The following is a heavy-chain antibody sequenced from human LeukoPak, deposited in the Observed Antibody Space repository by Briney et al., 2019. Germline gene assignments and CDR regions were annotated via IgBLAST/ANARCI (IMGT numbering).Heavy chain of an antibody. Sequence: GGSLRLSCAASGFSLTYYLMSWVSQAPGKGLEWVANIKQDGSEKNYVGSVKGRFTISRDIAEKSLYLQMNNLRAEDTAVYFCARGRLYASSFWGHGTLVTVSS. J-gene: IGHJ4*01. V-gene: IGHV3-7*01. CDR3: ARGRLYASSF. CDR1: GFSLTYYL. CDR2: IKQDGSEK. D-gene: IGHD6-13*01.